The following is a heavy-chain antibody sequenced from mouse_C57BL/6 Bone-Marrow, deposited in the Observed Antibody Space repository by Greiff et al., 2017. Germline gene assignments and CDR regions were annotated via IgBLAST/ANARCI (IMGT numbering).Heavy chain of an antibody. J-gene: IGHJ4*01. CDR1: GFTFSSYA. D-gene: IGHD2-1*01. V-gene: IGHV5-4*01. CDR2: ISDGGSYT. CDR3: ARDTPYGNSPMDY. Sequence: DVKLVESGGGLVKPGGSLKLSCAASGFTFSSYAMSWVRQTPEKRLEWVATISDGGSYTYYPDNVKGRFTISRDNAKNNLYLQMSHLKSEDTAMYYCARDTPYGNSPMDYWGQGTSVTVSS.